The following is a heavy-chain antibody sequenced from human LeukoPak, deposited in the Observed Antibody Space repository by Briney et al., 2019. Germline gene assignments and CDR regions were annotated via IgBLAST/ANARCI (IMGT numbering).Heavy chain of an antibody. V-gene: IGHV4-59*11. CDR2: TSGSI. CDR3: ARVLAIFGLDTTDFYMDV. J-gene: IGHJ6*03. D-gene: IGHD3/OR15-3a*01. CDR1: GASISSHY. Sequence: SETLSLTCAVSGASISSHYWSWIRQPPGKGLEWIGYTSGSISDNPSLKSRVAVSVDPSQNQVSLSLTSVTAADMAVYYCARVLAIFGLDTTDFYMDVWGKGTTVTVSS.